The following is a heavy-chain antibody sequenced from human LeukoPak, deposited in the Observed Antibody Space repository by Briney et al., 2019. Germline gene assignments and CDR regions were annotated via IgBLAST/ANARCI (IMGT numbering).Heavy chain of an antibody. J-gene: IGHJ4*02. Sequence: GASVKVSCKASGYTFTDYYIHWVQKAPGKGLEWMGRFDPEDDGTIYAEKFQGRVTITADTSTDTAYMELSSLRSEDTAVYYCATAFSGGFGYWGQGTLVTVSS. CDR2: FDPEDDGT. CDR3: ATAFSGGFGY. CDR1: GYTFTDYY. D-gene: IGHD2-15*01. V-gene: IGHV1-69-2*01.